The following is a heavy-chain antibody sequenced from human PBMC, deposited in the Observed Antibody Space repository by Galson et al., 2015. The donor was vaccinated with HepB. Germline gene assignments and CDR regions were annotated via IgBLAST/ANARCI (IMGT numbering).Heavy chain of an antibody. V-gene: IGHV1-69*13. D-gene: IGHD5-24*01. CDR3: ARGATMGSYFDY. J-gene: IGHJ4*02. Sequence: SVKVSCKASGGTFSSYAISWVRQAPGQGLEWMGGIIPIFGTANYAQKFQGRVTITADESTSTAYMELSSLRSEDTAVYYCARGATMGSYFDYWGQGTLVTVSS. CDR1: GGTFSSYA. CDR2: IIPIFGTA.